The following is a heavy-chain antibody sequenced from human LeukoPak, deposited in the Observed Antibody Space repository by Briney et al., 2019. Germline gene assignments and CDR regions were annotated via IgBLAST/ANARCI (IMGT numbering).Heavy chain of an antibody. CDR3: ARTGSSWPLYYYYMDV. CDR2: ASDSGST. CDR1: GGSISSHY. D-gene: IGHD6-13*01. V-gene: IGHV4-59*11. Sequence: SETLSLTCTVSGGSISSHYWSWIRQPPGKGLEWIGYASDSGSTNYNPSLKSRVTVSVDTSKDQFSLKLTSVTAADTAVYYCARTGSSWPLYYYYMDVWGKGTTVTVSS. J-gene: IGHJ6*03.